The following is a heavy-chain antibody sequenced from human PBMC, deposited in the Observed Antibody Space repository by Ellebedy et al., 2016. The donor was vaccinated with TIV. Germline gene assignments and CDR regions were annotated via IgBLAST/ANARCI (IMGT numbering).Heavy chain of an antibody. CDR3: ATSRHLGYDYAWYLDY. V-gene: IGHV3-30*08. CDR2: ISYDGSKK. D-gene: IGHD3-16*01. J-gene: IGHJ4*02. Sequence: GESLKISCIASTFTFSSYALHWVRQAPGKGLEWVAVISYDGSKKYYADSVKGRFTISRDNSKNTLYVQKNSLRPEDTAMYYCATSRHLGYDYAWYLDYWGQGTLVTVSS. CDR1: TFTFSSYA.